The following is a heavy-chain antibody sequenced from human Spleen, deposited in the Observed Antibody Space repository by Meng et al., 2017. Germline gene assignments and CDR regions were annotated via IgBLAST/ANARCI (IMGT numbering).Heavy chain of an antibody. CDR2: INHSGST. CDR3: ARSEQVTGYYVGGYFQH. CDR1: GGSFSDYC. D-gene: IGHD3-9*01. V-gene: IGHV4-34*01. Sequence: SETLSLTCVVSGGSFSDYCWSWIRQPPGEGLEWIGEINHSGSTNYNRSLGSRATISVDTSQNYLSLKLSSVTAADTAVYYWARSEQVTGYYVGGYFQHWGQGTLVTVSS. J-gene: IGHJ1*01.